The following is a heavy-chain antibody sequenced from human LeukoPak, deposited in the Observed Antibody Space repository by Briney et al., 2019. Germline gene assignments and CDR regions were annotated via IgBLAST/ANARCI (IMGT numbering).Heavy chain of an antibody. V-gene: IGHV3-74*01. J-gene: IGHJ4*02. CDR3: AKVAHQMVRQNHFDY. Sequence: PGGSLRLSCAASGFAFSDYWMHWVRQLPGKGLLWVSHINTDGSRTDYADSVKGRFTISRDNAKNTLYLQMNSLRVEDTGVYYCAKVAHQMVRQNHFDYWGQGTLVTVSP. CDR1: GFAFSDYW. D-gene: IGHD4/OR15-4a*01. CDR2: INTDGSRT.